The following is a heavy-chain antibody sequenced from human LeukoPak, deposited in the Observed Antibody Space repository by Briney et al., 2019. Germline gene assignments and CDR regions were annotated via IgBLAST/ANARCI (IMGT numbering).Heavy chain of an antibody. D-gene: IGHD6-13*01. J-gene: IGHJ4*02. CDR2: ISDDGSKK. Sequence: GGSLRLSCAASGFTFSTYEMNWVRQAPGKGLEWVAVISDDGSKKYYADSVNGRFTISRDTSNNTLYLHMNSLRPEDTAVYYCAKDRETTASGTFDYWGQGTLVTVSS. CDR1: GFTFSTYE. CDR3: AKDRETTASGTFDY. V-gene: IGHV3-30*18.